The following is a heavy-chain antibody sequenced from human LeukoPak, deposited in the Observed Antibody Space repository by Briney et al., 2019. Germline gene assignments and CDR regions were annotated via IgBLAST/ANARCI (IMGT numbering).Heavy chain of an antibody. CDR2: INHSGST. J-gene: IGHJ6*02. D-gene: IGHD3-10*01. Sequence: NPSETLSLTCTVYGGSISSYYWSWIRQPPGKGLEWIGEINHSGSTNYNPSLKSRVTISVDTSKNQFSLKLSSVTAADTAVYYCARGGSPNPNYYYGMDVWGQGTTVTVSS. CDR1: GGSISSYY. CDR3: ARGGSPNPNYYYGMDV. V-gene: IGHV4-34*01.